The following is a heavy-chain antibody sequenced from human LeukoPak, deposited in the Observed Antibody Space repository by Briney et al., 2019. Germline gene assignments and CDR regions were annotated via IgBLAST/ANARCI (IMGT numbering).Heavy chain of an antibody. V-gene: IGHV3-48*04. CDR3: AREGPPDRYYYYGMDV. CDR1: GFTFSSYA. Sequence: PGGSLRLSCAASGFTFSSYAMSWVRQAPGKGLEWVSYISSSSSTIYYADSVKGRFTISRDNAKNSLYLQMNSLRAEDTAVYYCAREGPPDRYYYYGMDVWGQGTTVTVSS. CDR2: ISSSSSTI. J-gene: IGHJ6*02.